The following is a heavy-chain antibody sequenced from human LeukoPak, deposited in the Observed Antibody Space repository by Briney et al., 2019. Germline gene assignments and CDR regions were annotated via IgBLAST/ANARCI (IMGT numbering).Heavy chain of an antibody. Sequence: GGSLRLSCAASGFTLSSYEMNWVRQGPGKGLEWVSYISISGSTIYYADSVNGRFTISRDIAKNSLYLQMNSLRPEDTAVYYCGRGGSSGYNYNAFDVWGQGTMVTVSS. CDR2: ISISGSTI. D-gene: IGHD3-22*01. J-gene: IGHJ3*01. CDR3: GRGGSSGYNYNAFDV. CDR1: GFTLSSYE. V-gene: IGHV3-48*03.